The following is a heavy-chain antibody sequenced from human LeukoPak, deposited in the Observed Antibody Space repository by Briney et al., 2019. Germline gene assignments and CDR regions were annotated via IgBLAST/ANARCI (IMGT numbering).Heavy chain of an antibody. V-gene: IGHV4-59*01. CDR2: IYYSGST. CDR3: ARALNYYGSGSYYSDTERLDVSGLGRFDP. CDR1: GGSISSYY. Sequence: SETLSLTCTVSGGSISSYYWSWIRQPPGKGLEWIGYIYYSGSTNYNPSLKSRVTISVDTSKNQFSLKLSSVTAADTAVYYCARALNYYGSGSYYSDTERLDVSGLGRFDPWGQGTLVSVSP. D-gene: IGHD3-10*01. J-gene: IGHJ5*02.